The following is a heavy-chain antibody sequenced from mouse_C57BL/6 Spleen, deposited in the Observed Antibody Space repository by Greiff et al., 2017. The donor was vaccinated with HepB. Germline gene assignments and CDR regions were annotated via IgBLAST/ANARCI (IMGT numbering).Heavy chain of an antibody. CDR3: ARRGIYYDSPFAY. Sequence: VQLQQSGPELVKPGASVKISCKASGYTFTDYYMNWVKQSHGKSLEWIGDINPNNGGTSYNQKFKGKATLTVDKSSSTAYMELRSLTSEDSAVYYCARRGIYYDSPFAYWGQGTLVTVSA. V-gene: IGHV1-26*01. D-gene: IGHD2-4*01. CDR2: INPNNGGT. J-gene: IGHJ3*01. CDR1: GYTFTDYY.